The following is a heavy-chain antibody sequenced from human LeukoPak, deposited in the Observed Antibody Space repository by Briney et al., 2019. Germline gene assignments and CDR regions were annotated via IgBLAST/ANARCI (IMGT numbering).Heavy chain of an antibody. Sequence: GGSLRLSCGASGFIFSDAWVSWVRQAPGKGLEWVSAISGSGGSTYYADSVKGRFTISRDNSKNTLYLQMNSLRAEDTAVYYCAKEGEYGDYAPFDYWGQGTLVTVSS. D-gene: IGHD4-17*01. V-gene: IGHV3-23*01. CDR2: ISGSGGST. J-gene: IGHJ4*02. CDR3: AKEGEYGDYAPFDY. CDR1: GFIFSDA.